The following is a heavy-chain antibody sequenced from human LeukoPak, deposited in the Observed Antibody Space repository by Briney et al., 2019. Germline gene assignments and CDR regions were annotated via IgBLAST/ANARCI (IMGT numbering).Heavy chain of an antibody. J-gene: IGHJ3*02. CDR2: TYYRSKWYN. CDR3: ARDTRKFSIAAAGRAFDI. V-gene: IGHV6-1*01. Sequence: SQTLSLTCAISGDSVSSNSAAWNWIRQSPSRGLEWLGRTYYRSKWYNDYAVSVKSRITINPDTSKNQFSLQLNSVTPEDTAVYYCARDTRKFSIAAAGRAFDIWGQGTMVTVSS. CDR1: GDSVSSNSAA. D-gene: IGHD6-13*01.